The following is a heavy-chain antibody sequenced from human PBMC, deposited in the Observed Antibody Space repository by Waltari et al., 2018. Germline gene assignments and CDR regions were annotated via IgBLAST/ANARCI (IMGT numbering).Heavy chain of an antibody. CDR3: AKGAAPPLSTYLCDY. J-gene: IGHJ4*02. Sequence: EVQLLESGGGLVQPGGSLRLSCAASGFTFSSYAMSWVRQAPGKGLEWVSAISGSGGSTYYADSVKGRFTISRDNSKNPLYLQINSLRAEDTAVYYCAKGAAPPLSTYLCDYWGQGTLVTVSS. CDR1: GFTFSSYA. V-gene: IGHV3-23*01. CDR2: ISGSGGST. D-gene: IGHD2-2*01.